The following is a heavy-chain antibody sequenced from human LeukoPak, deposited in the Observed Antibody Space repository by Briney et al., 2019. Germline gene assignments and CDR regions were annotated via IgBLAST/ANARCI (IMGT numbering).Heavy chain of an antibody. Sequence: GGSLRLSCEASGFTFSSHSTNWVRQAPGKGLEWVSYISGGSDTIYYADSVKGRFTISRDNAENSLYLQMSSLRAEDTAVYYCARLDRYYFDSSGYTYYYYMDVWGKGTTVTVSS. CDR3: ARLDRYYFDSSGYTYYYYMDV. D-gene: IGHD3-22*01. CDR2: ISGGSDTI. V-gene: IGHV3-48*01. J-gene: IGHJ6*03. CDR1: GFTFSSHS.